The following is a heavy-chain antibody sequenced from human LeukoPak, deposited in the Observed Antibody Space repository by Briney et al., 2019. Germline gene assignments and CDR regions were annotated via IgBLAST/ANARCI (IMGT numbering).Heavy chain of an antibody. CDR3: ARDYYDSSGYNPGAFDI. CDR2: IIPIFGTA. J-gene: IGHJ3*02. D-gene: IGHD3-22*01. CDR1: GGTFSSYA. Sequence: SVKVSCKASGGTFSSYAISWVRQAPGQGLEWMGGIIPIFGTANYAQKFQGRVTITTDESTSTAYMELSSLRSEDTAVYYCARDYYDSSGYNPGAFDIWGQGTMVTVSS. V-gene: IGHV1-69*05.